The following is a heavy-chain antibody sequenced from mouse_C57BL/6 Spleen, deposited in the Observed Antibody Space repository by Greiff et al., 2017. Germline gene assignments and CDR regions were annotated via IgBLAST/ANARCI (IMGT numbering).Heavy chain of an antibody. CDR2: IDPSDSYT. Sequence: QVQLQQPGAELVMPGASVKLSCKASGYTFTSYWMHWVKQRPGQGLEWIGEIDPSDSYTNYNQKFKGKSTLTVDKSSSTAYMQLSSLTSEDSAVYYCAKGSNGDYFDYWGQGTTLTVSS. J-gene: IGHJ2*01. D-gene: IGHD4-1*01. CDR1: GYTFTSYW. V-gene: IGHV1-69*01. CDR3: AKGSNGDYFDY.